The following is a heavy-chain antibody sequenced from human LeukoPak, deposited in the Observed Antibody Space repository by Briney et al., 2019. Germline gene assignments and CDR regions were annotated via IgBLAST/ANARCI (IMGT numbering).Heavy chain of an antibody. CDR1: GFAISRYW. V-gene: IGHV3-7*01. D-gene: IGHD3-10*01. CDR3: SRVKARFTGPGAIAY. Sequence: GGSLRLSCAASGFAISRYWMAWVRQAPGKGLEWVANIKEDGSQKHYVDSVKGRFTISRDNGKNSVYLQMRSLRVDDTAVFYCSRVKARFTGPGAIAYWGRGT. CDR2: IKEDGSQK. J-gene: IGHJ4*02.